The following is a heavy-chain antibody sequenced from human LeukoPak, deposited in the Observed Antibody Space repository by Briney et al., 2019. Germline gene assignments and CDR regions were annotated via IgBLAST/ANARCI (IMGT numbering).Heavy chain of an antibody. J-gene: IGHJ4*02. CDR3: ARHYYYDSSGYNDY. V-gene: IGHV4-39*01. D-gene: IGHD3-22*01. CDR1: GGSISSSSYY. Sequence: SETLSLTCTVSGGSISSSSYYWGWIRQPPGEGLEGIGSIYYSGSTYYNPSLKSRVTISVDTSKNQFSLKLSSVTAADTAVYYCARHYYYDSSGYNDYWGQGTLVTVSS. CDR2: IYYSGST.